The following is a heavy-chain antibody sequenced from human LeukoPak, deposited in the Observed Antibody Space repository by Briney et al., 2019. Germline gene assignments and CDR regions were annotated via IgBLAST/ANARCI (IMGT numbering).Heavy chain of an antibody. V-gene: IGHV3-33*01. CDR3: AREGSIVVVPAWFDP. J-gene: IGHJ5*02. CDR2: IWYDGSNK. D-gene: IGHD2-2*01. CDR1: GFTFSSYG. Sequence: PGGSLRLSCAASGFTFSSYGMHWVRQAPGKGLEWVAVIWYDGSNKYYADSVKGRFTISRDNSKNTLYLQMNSLRAEDTAVYYCAREGSIVVVPAWFDPWGQGTLVTVSS.